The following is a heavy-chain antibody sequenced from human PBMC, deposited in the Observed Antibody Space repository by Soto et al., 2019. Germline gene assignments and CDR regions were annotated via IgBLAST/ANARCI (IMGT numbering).Heavy chain of an antibody. CDR2: ISAYNGNT. CDR1: GYTFTSHG. Sequence: QVQLVQSGAEVKKPGASVKVSCKPSGYTFTSHGISWVRQAPGQGLEWMGWISAYNGNTNYAQKFQGRFTMTTDTSTSTAYMELRSLRSDDTAVYYCARGTVTTGYYRYYMDVWGKGTTVTVSS. CDR3: ARGTVTTGYYRYYMDV. J-gene: IGHJ6*03. D-gene: IGHD4-17*01. V-gene: IGHV1-18*04.